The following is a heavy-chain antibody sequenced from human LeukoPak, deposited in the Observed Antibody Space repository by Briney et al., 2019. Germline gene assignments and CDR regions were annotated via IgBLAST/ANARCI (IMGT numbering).Heavy chain of an antibody. D-gene: IGHD1-1*01. CDR3: AKGVVATGTRYFDY. V-gene: IGHV3-23*01. CDR1: GFTFTNYA. Sequence: GGSLRLSCAASGFTFTNYAMSWVRQAPGKGLKWVTVISGSGGTTYYADSVKGRFTISRDNSKSTLYLQMNSLRVEDTAVYYCAKGVVATGTRYFDYWGQGTLVTVSS. CDR2: ISGSGGTT. J-gene: IGHJ4*02.